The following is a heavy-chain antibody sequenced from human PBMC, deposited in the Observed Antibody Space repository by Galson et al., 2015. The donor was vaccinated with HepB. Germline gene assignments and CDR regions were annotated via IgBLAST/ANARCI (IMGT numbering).Heavy chain of an antibody. J-gene: IGHJ6*02. CDR1: GFTFSSYA. CDR2: ISGSGGST. CDR3: AKAVTTVSSVNDPYYYYGMDV. D-gene: IGHD4-17*01. Sequence: SLRLSCAASGFTFSSYAMSWVRQAPGKGLEWVSAISGSGGSTYYADSVKGRFTISRDNSKNTLYLQMNSLRAEDTAVYYCAKAVTTVSSVNDPYYYYGMDVWGQGTTVTVSS. V-gene: IGHV3-23*01.